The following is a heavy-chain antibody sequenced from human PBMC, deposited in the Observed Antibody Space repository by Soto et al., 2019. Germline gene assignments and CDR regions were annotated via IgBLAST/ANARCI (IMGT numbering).Heavy chain of an antibody. J-gene: IGHJ4*02. D-gene: IGHD3-16*01. Sequence: QITLKESGPTLVRPTQTLTLTCTVSGFSLDTWGVGVGWIRQSPGKAPEWLALIYWDDDKRYSPSLKNRLTITMDPSQNQVVLTLTNMDPVDTVTYLCARALGSWGPYYFDHGGQGTLVTVSS. V-gene: IGHV2-5*02. CDR1: GFSLDTWGVG. CDR3: ARALGSWGPYYFDH. CDR2: IYWDDDK.